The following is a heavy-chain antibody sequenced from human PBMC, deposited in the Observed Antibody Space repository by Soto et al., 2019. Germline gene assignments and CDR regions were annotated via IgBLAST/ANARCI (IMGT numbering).Heavy chain of an antibody. CDR1: GGIFSSYS. CDR3: AGDKTWAINN. Sequence: GESLRVSCIASGGIFSSYSMVWVRQAPGKGLEWVSYIFASSTTIYYADSVKGRFTVSRDNAQNSLFLLMNSLRAEDTAVYFCAGDKTWAINNWGQRTAVPVS. J-gene: IGHJ6*02. V-gene: IGHV3-48*04. CDR2: IFASSTTI. D-gene: IGHD7-27*01.